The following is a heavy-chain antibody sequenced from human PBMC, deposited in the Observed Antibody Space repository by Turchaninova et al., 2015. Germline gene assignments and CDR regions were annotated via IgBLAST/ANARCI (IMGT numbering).Heavy chain of an antibody. CDR1: GFTFSSYA. J-gene: IGHJ4*02. V-gene: IGHV3-23*01. D-gene: IGHD2-2*01. CDR2: LSGSGVST. CDR3: AKFDGKFCSSTSCFFDS. Sequence: GSLRLSCAASGFTFSSYALTGVRQAPGKGLEWVSGLSGSGVSTYYADSVKGRFTISRDNSKNTLYLQMNNLRAEDTAIYYCAKFDGKFCSSTSCFFDSWGRGTPVTVSS.